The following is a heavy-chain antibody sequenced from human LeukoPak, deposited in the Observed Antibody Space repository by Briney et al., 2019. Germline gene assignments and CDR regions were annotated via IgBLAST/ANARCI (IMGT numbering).Heavy chain of an antibody. J-gene: IGHJ3*02. V-gene: IGHV3-23*01. Sequence: GGSLRLSCAASGFTFSSYAMSWVRQAPGKGLEWVSAISGGGGSTYYADSVKGRFTISRDNSKNTLYLQMNSLRAEDTAVYYCAKESTMVRAPGDDAFDIWGQGTMVTVSS. CDR2: ISGGGGST. D-gene: IGHD3-10*01. CDR1: GFTFSSYA. CDR3: AKESTMVRAPGDDAFDI.